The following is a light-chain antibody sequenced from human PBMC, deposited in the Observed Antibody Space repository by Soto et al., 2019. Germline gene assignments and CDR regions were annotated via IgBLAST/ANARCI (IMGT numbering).Light chain of an antibody. CDR3: QQYNNWPQT. J-gene: IGKJ1*01. CDR2: AAS. CDR1: QSLSSD. V-gene: IGKV3-15*01. Sequence: IVMTQSPGTLSVSPGESATLSCRASQSLSSDLAWYQQKPGQSPRLLIYAASTRATGIPARFSGSGSGTEFTLTISSLQSEDFAVYYCQQYNNWPQTFGQGTKVEIK.